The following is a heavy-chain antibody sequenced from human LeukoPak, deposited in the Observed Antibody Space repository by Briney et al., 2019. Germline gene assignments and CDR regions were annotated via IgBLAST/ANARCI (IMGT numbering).Heavy chain of an antibody. D-gene: IGHD7-27*01. CDR2: ITGGGSDS. J-gene: IGHJ5*02. CDR1: GLTFSSYA. V-gene: IGHV3-23*01. CDR3: AKPSPWGNWFDA. Sequence: GGSLRLSCTASGLTFSSYAMTWVRQAPGKGLEWVSSITGGGSDSFYADSVKGRFTISRDNSKHTLYLQLNSLRADDTAVYYCAKPSPWGNWFDAWGRGTLVTVSS.